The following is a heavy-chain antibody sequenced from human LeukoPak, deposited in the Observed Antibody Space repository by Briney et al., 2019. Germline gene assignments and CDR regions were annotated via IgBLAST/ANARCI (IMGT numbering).Heavy chain of an antibody. Sequence: GGSLRLSCAASGFTFSSYSMNWVRQAPGKGLEWVSSISSSSSYIYYADSVKGRFTISRDNAKNSLYLQMNSLRAEDTAVYYCARAPGYYDILTGNWFDPWGQGTLVTVSS. CDR1: GFTFSSYS. V-gene: IGHV3-21*01. CDR2: ISSSSSYI. D-gene: IGHD3-9*01. CDR3: ARAPGYYDILTGNWFDP. J-gene: IGHJ5*02.